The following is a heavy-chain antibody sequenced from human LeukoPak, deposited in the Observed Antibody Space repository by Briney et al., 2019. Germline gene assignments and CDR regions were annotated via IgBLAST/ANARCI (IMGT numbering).Heavy chain of an antibody. CDR2: IYRSGTT. Sequence: PSETLSLTCAVSGSSISSTNWWSWVRQPPGKGLEWIGEIYRSGTTNYKPSLKSRVTISLDKSRNHFSLKLTSVTAADSAVYYCARRSPYSTGWSSYFDYWGQGALVTVSS. CDR3: ARRSPYSTGWSSYFDY. V-gene: IGHV4-4*02. J-gene: IGHJ4*02. D-gene: IGHD6-19*01. CDR1: GSSISSTNW.